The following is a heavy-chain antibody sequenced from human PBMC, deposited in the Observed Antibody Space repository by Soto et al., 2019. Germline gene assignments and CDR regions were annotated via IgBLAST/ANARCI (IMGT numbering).Heavy chain of an antibody. CDR2: MYSGGNT. V-gene: IGHV4-39*02. Sequence: SETLSLTCTVSGGSFSSSTYYWGWIRQPPGKGLEWIGSMYSGGNTYYNPSLKSRVTVSVDTSKNHFSLKLSSVTAADTAVYYCARREGATRSIDYWGQGTLVTVSS. CDR3: ARREGATRSIDY. D-gene: IGHD1-26*01. CDR1: GGSFSSSTYY. J-gene: IGHJ4*02.